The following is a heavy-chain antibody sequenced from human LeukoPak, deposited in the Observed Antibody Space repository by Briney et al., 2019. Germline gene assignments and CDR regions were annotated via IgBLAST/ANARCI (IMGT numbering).Heavy chain of an antibody. CDR1: GFTFSSYS. V-gene: IGHV3-21*04. Sequence: GGSLRLSCAASGFTFSSYSMNRVRQAPGKGLEWVSSISSSSSYIYYADSVKGRFTISRDNSKNTLYLQMNSLRAEDTAVYYCAKCRGSRLYYYYYMDVWGKGTTVTVSS. D-gene: IGHD3-10*01. CDR3: AKCRGSRLYYYYYMDV. CDR2: ISSSSSYI. J-gene: IGHJ6*03.